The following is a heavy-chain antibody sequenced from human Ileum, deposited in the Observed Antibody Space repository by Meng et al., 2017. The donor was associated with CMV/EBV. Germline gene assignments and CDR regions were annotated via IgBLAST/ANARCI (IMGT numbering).Heavy chain of an antibody. V-gene: IGHV3-21*01. Sequence: GGSLRLSCAASGFTFSTYSMNWVRQAPGRGLEWVSAISSDSNYIWYADSLKGRFTISRDNAKNSLYLQVNSLRVEDTAVYFCARGTKGYYGMDVWGQGTAVTVSS. CDR2: ISSDSNYI. D-gene: IGHD2-8*01. J-gene: IGHJ6*02. CDR1: GFTFSTYS. CDR3: ARGTKGYYGMDV.